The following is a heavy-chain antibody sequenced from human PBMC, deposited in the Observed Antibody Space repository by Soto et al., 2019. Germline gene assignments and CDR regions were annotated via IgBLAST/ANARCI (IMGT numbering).Heavy chain of an antibody. V-gene: IGHV1-69*01. Sequence: QVQLVQSGAEVKKPGSSVKVSCKASGGTFSSYAISWVRQAPGQGLEWMGGIIPIFGTANYAQKFQGRVTITADESTSTAYLERSSLRSEDTAVYYCAREAQYYYDSSGYYYGYWGQGTLVTVSS. CDR2: IIPIFGTA. J-gene: IGHJ4*02. D-gene: IGHD3-22*01. CDR1: GGTFSSYA. CDR3: AREAQYYYDSSGYYYGY.